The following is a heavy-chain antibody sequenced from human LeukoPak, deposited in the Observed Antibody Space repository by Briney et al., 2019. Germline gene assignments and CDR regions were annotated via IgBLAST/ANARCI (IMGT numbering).Heavy chain of an antibody. CDR1: GGFMNSYY. CDR3: ARGAYYYDSRGWDV. CDR2: IYPNVNT. D-gene: IGHD3-22*01. J-gene: IGHJ3*01. Sequence: SETLSLTCTVSGGFMNSYYWSWIRQPAGKGLECIGRIYPNVNTNYNPSLRGRISMSVDTSKSQYSLKLSSVTAADTAVYYCARGAYYYDSRGWDVWGQGTLVTVSS. V-gene: IGHV4-4*07.